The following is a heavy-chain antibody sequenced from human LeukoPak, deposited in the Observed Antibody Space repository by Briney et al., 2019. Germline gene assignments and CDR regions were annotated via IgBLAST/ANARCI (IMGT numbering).Heavy chain of an antibody. CDR2: ISYDGSNK. V-gene: IGHV3-30*04. CDR3: ARAEYYYDSSGYYYADY. CDR1: GFTFSSYA. D-gene: IGHD3-22*01. J-gene: IGHJ4*02. Sequence: PGGSLRLSCAASGFTFSSYAMHWVRQAPGKGLEWVAVISYDGSNKYYADSVKGRFTISRDNSKNTLYLQMNSLRAEDRAVYYCARAEYYYDSSGYYYADYWGQGTLVTVSS.